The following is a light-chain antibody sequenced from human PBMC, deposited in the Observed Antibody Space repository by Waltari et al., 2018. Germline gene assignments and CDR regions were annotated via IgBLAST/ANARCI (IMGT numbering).Light chain of an antibody. CDR2: DVN. V-gene: IGLV2-14*03. CDR1: SSDVGGYDY. CDR3: NSYTTSSTRV. J-gene: IGLJ3*02. Sequence: QSALTQPASVSGSPGQSITISCTGTSSDVGGYDYVSWYQQHPDKAPKLLIYDVNNRPAGVSNRFSGSKSGNTASLTISGLQAEDEADYYCNSYTTSSTRVFGGGTKLTVL.